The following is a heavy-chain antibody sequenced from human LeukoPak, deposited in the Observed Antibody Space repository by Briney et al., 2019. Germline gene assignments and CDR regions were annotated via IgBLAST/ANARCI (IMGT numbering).Heavy chain of an antibody. CDR3: MRTYCSNISCFYFDY. Sequence: TSETLSLTCAVSGASISSSNWWSWARQPPGKGLEWIGEIFHAGTTNYNPSLQSRVTISVDNSRNQFPLKLTSVTAADTAVYYCMRTYCSNISCFYFDYWGQGTLVTVSS. D-gene: IGHD2-2*01. CDR1: GASISSSNW. CDR2: IFHAGTT. J-gene: IGHJ4*02. V-gene: IGHV4-4*02.